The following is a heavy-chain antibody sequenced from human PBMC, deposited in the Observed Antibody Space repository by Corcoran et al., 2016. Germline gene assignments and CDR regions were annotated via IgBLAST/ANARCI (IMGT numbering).Heavy chain of an antibody. Sequence: QVQLVQSGAEVKKPGASVKVSCKASGYTFTSYYMHWVRQAPGQGLEWMGIINPSGGSTSYAQKFQGRVTMTRDTSTSTVYMELSSLRSEDTAVYYCASDTAPGVVVPADYYYYYGMDVWGQGTTVTASS. D-gene: IGHD2-2*01. V-gene: IGHV1-46*01. CDR2: INPSGGST. CDR3: ASDTAPGVVVPADYYYYYGMDV. CDR1: GYTFTSYY. J-gene: IGHJ6*02.